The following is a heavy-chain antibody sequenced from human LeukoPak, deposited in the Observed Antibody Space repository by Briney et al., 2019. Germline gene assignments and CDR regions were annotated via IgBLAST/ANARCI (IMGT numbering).Heavy chain of an antibody. V-gene: IGHV3-48*02. J-gene: IGHJ2*01. CDR2: IRSNSATI. Sequence: PGGSLRLSCAASGFTFSNAWMSWVRQAPGKGLEWVSYIRSNSATIYYADSVKGRFTISRDNAENSLYLQMNSLRDEDTAVYYCARGRLLSNYWYFDLWGRGTLVTVSS. CDR3: ARGRLLSNYWYFDL. CDR1: GFTFSNAW. D-gene: IGHD3-10*01.